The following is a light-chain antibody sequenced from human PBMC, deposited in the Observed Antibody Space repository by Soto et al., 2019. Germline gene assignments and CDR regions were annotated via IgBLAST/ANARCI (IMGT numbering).Light chain of an antibody. Sequence: QSVLTQPASVSGSLGQSITISCTGTSRDVGAYKFVSWYQQHPGKAPKLIISEVSNRPSGVPTRFSGSKSGNTASLIISGLQAEDEADYYCTSYTSSSTPHYVFGTGTKVTVL. CDR1: SRDVGAYKF. V-gene: IGLV2-14*01. J-gene: IGLJ1*01. CDR3: TSYTSSSTPHYV. CDR2: EVS.